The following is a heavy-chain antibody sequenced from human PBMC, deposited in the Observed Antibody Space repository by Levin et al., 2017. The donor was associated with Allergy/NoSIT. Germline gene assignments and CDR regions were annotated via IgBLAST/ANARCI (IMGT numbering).Heavy chain of an antibody. Sequence: LSLPCATSGFTFSNSALHWVRQAPGKGPEWVAVISFDGRKQYYADSVKGRFTISRDNSKNTLSLQMNSLTAEDTAVYYCARDFNPDGTTPLLWFGEVDYWGQGTLVTVSS. V-gene: IGHV3-30*04. CDR2: ISFDGRKQ. D-gene: IGHD3-10*01. CDR1: GFTFSNSA. J-gene: IGHJ4*02. CDR3: ARDFNPDGTTPLLWFGEVDY.